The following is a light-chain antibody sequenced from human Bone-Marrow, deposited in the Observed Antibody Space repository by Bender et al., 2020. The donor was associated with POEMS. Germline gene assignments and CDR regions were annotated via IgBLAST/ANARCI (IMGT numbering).Light chain of an antibody. CDR2: EGA. CDR1: SNDFGTYNL. J-gene: IGLJ3*02. V-gene: IGLV2-14*02. CDR3: QSYDNSLGGWV. Sequence: QSVLTQPASVSGSPGQSITISCTGTSNDFGTYNLVSWYQQHPGKAPRLMIYEGAKRPSGVPDRFSGSKSGTSASLAITGLQAEDEGDYYCQSYDNSLGGWVFGGGTKLTVL.